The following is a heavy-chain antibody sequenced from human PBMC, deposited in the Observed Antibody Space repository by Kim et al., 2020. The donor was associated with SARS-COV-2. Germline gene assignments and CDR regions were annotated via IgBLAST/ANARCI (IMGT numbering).Heavy chain of an antibody. Sequence: GGSLRLSCAASGFTFSSYSMNWVRQAPGKGLEWVSYISSSSSTIYYADSVKGRFTISRDNAKNSVYLQMNSLRDEDTAVYYCARDEGGGWFGEVYYGMDVWGQGTTVTVSS. V-gene: IGHV3-48*02. J-gene: IGHJ6*02. CDR3: ARDEGGGWFGEVYYGMDV. D-gene: IGHD3-10*01. CDR2: ISSSSSTI. CDR1: GFTFSSYS.